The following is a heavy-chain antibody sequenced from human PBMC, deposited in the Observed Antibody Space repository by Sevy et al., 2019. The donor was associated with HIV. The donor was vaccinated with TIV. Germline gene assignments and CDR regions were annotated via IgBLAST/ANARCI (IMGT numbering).Heavy chain of an antibody. D-gene: IGHD4-17*01. Sequence: GGSLRLSCAASGFTFSSYWMSWVRQAPGKGLEWVANIKQDGSEKYYVDSVKGRFTISRDNAKNSLYLQMNSLRAKDTAVYYCAREEGTEDYGTDYWGQGTLVTVSS. CDR2: IKQDGSEK. V-gene: IGHV3-7*01. CDR3: AREEGTEDYGTDY. CDR1: GFTFSSYW. J-gene: IGHJ4*02.